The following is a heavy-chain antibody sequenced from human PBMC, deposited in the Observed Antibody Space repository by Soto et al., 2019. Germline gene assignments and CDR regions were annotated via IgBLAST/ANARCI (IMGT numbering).Heavy chain of an antibody. CDR2: ISSSSSTI. V-gene: IGHV3-48*01. D-gene: IGHD2-15*01. CDR1: GFTFSSYS. Sequence: PGGSLRLSCAAAGFTFSSYSMNWVRQAPGKGLEWVSYISSSSSTIYYADSVKGRFTISRDNAKNSLYLQMNSLRAEDTAVYYCAREPEYCSGGRCYSDIRDGFDIWGQGTLVTDSS. CDR3: AREPEYCSGGRCYSDIRDGFDI. J-gene: IGHJ3*02.